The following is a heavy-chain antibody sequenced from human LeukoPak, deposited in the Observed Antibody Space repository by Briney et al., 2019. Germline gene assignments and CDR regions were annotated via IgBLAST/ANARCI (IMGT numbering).Heavy chain of an antibody. Sequence: SXXASGXXFSXYAXXWVRXXPXQXXXXXXXXXXIFGTANYAQKFQGRVTITADESTSTAYMELSSLRSEDTAVYYCARDTSAPTVPSLFRYFDYWGQGTLVTVSS. J-gene: IGHJ4*02. V-gene: IGHV1-69*01. D-gene: IGHD4-17*01. CDR2: XXXIFGTA. CDR3: ARDTSAPTVPSLFRYFDY. CDR1: GXXFSXYA.